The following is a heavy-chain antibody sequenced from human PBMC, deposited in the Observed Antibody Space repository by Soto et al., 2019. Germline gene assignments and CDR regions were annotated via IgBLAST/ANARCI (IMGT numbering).Heavy chain of an antibody. J-gene: IGHJ4*02. CDR2: TYWNDDD. D-gene: IGHD6-19*01. Sequence: SGPTLVNPTQTLTLTCSFSGFSLTSTGVGVGWFRQPPGKALEWLGLTYWNDDDRYRSSLRSRLTITKDTSKNQVVLTMTNMDPEDTATYYCAHRPGGSGWRYYFDYWGQGTLVTVAS. V-gene: IGHV2-5*01. CDR1: GFSLTSTGVG. CDR3: AHRPGGSGWRYYFDY.